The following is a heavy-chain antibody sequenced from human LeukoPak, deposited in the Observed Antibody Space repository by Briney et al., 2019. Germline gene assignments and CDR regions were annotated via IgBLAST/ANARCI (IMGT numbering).Heavy chain of an antibody. J-gene: IGHJ4*02. CDR3: ARDRAAVYGGNSGTLDY. V-gene: IGHV3-33*01. D-gene: IGHD4-23*01. Sequence: GRSLRLSCAASGFTFSSYGMHWVRQAPGKGLEWVAVIWYDGSNKYYADSVKGRFTISRDNSKNTLYLQMNSLRAEDTAVYYCARDRAAVYGGNSGTLDYWGQGTLVTVSS. CDR2: IWYDGSNK. CDR1: GFTFSSYG.